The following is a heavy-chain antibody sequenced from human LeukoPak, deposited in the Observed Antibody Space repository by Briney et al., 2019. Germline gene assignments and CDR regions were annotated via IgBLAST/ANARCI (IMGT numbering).Heavy chain of an antibody. V-gene: IGHV3-23*01. CDR3: AKRVATVTNGRYFDY. CDR2: IGASGGST. J-gene: IGHJ4*02. D-gene: IGHD4-17*01. Sequence: SGGSLRLSCAASGFTFSSYSMNWVRQAPGKGLEWVSGIGASGGSTLYADSVKGRFTISRDNSKNTLYLQMSSLRAEDTAVYYCAKRVATVTNGRYFDYWGQGTLVTVSS. CDR1: GFTFSSYS.